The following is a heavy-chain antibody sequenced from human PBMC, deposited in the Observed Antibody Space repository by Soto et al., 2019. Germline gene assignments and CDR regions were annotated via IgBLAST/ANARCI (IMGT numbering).Heavy chain of an antibody. V-gene: IGHV1-2*04. J-gene: IGHJ4*02. D-gene: IGHD3-10*01. CDR3: ARAKNFGSGELGY. Sequence: QVQLVQSGAEVKKPGASVKVSCKASGYTFTGHYILWVRQAPGQGLEWMGWVNPISGGTIYAQKFLGWVTMTRDTSTSTAYLELRSLTSDATAVYYCARAKNFGSGELGYWGQGTLVTVSS. CDR2: VNPISGGT. CDR1: GYTFTGHY.